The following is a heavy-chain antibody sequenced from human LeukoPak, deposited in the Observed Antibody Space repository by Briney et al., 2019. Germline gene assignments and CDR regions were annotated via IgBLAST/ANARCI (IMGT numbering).Heavy chain of an antibody. CDR1: GGSISSSSYY. J-gene: IGHJ4*02. D-gene: IGHD4/OR15-4a*01. Sequence: PSETLSLTCTVSGGSISSSSYYWGWIRQPPGKGLEWIGSIYYSGSTYYNPSLKSRVTISVDTSKNQFSLKLSSVTAADTAVYYCARGDYPTNYWGQGTLITVSS. CDR3: ARGDYPTNY. CDR2: IYYSGST. V-gene: IGHV4-39*07.